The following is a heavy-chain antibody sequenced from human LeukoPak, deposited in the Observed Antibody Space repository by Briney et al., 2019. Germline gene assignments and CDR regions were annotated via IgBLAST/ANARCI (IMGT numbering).Heavy chain of an antibody. CDR3: ARDEGGYSYGYSPFDY. CDR2: ISAYNGNT. J-gene: IGHJ4*02. V-gene: IGHV1-18*01. D-gene: IGHD5-18*01. CDR1: GYTFTSYG. Sequence: ASVKVSCKASGYTFTSYGITWVRQAPGEGLEWMGWISAYNGNTNYEQKFHGRVTMTTDASTTTAFMELRSLRSDDTALYYCARDEGGYSYGYSPFDYWGQGTLVTVSS.